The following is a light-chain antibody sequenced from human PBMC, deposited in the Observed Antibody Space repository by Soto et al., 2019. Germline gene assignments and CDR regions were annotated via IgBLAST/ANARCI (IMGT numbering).Light chain of an antibody. CDR2: DAA. J-gene: IGKJ1*01. Sequence: DIQMTQSPSSLSACVGDRVTITCRASQSISSYLNWYQQKPGKAPKLLIYDAASLESGVPSRFSGSGSGTEFTLTISSLQPDDFATYYCQQYNSYWTFGQGTKVDI. CDR3: QQYNSYWT. V-gene: IGKV1-5*01. CDR1: QSISSY.